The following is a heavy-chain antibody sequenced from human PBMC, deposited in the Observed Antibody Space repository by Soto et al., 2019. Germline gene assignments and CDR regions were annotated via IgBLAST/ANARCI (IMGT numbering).Heavy chain of an antibody. J-gene: IGHJ6*03. Sequence: ASVKVSCKASGYTFTGYYMHWVRQAPGQGLEWMGWMNPNSGNTGYAQKFQGRVTMTRNTSISTAYMELSSLRSEDTAVYYCARVTSLYYYYYYMDVWGKGTTVTVSS. V-gene: IGHV1-8*02. CDR3: ARVTSLYYYYYYMDV. CDR1: GYTFTGYY. D-gene: IGHD4-4*01. CDR2: MNPNSGNT.